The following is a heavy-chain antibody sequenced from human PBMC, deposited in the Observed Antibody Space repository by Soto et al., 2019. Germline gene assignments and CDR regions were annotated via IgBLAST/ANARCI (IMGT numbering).Heavy chain of an antibody. CDR1: EYRVPGAR. Sequence: EYRVPGARITWVRHMTEKGLEWMGRIDPSDSQTYYSPSFRGHVTISVTKSITTVFLQWSSLRASDTAMYYCPRQIYYSDFYSYFDHRYQPWGPG. CDR2: IDPSDSQT. J-gene: IGHJ5*02. CDR3: PRQIYYSDFYSYFDHRYQP. D-gene: IGHD3-22*01. V-gene: IGHV5-10-1*01.